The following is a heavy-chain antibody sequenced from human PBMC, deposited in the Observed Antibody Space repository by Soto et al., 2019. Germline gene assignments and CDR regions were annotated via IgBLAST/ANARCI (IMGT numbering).Heavy chain of an antibody. D-gene: IGHD5-18*01. Sequence: ASVKVSCKASGFTFTSSAVQWVRQARGQRLEWIGWIVVGSGNTNYAQKFQERVTITRDMSTSTAYMELSSLRSEDTAVYYCAADIEDTAMGSPGGMDVWGQGTTVTVSS. J-gene: IGHJ6*02. CDR2: IVVGSGNT. CDR1: GFTFTSSA. V-gene: IGHV1-58*01. CDR3: AADIEDTAMGSPGGMDV.